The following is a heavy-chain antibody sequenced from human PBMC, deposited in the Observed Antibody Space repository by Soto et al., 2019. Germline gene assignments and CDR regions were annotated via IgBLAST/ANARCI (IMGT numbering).Heavy chain of an antibody. CDR3: ASSGGPEGDWFDP. D-gene: IGHD2-15*01. CDR1: GGPIRRRGYY. J-gene: IGHJ5*02. CDR2: FYYSGIT. Sequence: LSLTCTVSGGPIRRRGYYWSWIRHRPGEGLEWIGFFYYSGITDYNPSLRSRVTISADTSRNQVFLNMYSVTAADTAVYYCASSGGPEGDWFDPWGQGTLVTVSS. V-gene: IGHV4-31*03.